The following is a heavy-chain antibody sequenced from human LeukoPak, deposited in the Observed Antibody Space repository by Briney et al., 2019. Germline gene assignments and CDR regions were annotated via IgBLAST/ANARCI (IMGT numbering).Heavy chain of an antibody. CDR1: GFTFSSYA. D-gene: IGHD2-21*01. CDR2: ISGSGGST. J-gene: IGHJ4*02. V-gene: IGHV3-23*01. CDR3: AKDRGGDWGPQDY. Sequence: GGSLRLSCAAPGFTFSSYAMSWVRQAPGKGLEWVSAISGSGGSTYYADSVKGRFTISRDNSKNTLYLQMNSLRAEDTAVYYCAKDRGGDWGPQDYWGQGTLVTVSS.